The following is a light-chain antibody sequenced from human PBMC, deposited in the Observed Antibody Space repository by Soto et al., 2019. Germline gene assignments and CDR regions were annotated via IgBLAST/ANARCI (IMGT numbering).Light chain of an antibody. V-gene: IGLV2-23*02. J-gene: IGLJ1*01. Sequence: QSALTQPASVSGSPGQSITISCTGTSSDVGSYNLVSWYQQQPGKAPKLMIYEVSKRPSGVSNRFSGSKSGNTASLTSSGLEAEDEADYSCCSYAGSSTFVFGTGTKLTVL. CDR1: SSDVGSYNL. CDR2: EVS. CDR3: CSYAGSSTFV.